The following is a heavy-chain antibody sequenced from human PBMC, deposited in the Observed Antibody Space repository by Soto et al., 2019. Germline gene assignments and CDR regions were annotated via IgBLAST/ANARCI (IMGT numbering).Heavy chain of an antibody. D-gene: IGHD3-10*01. V-gene: IGHV4-39*01. CDR2: FFIGGNT. CDR3: ARHLYGSGSAILPYFDY. Sequence: SETLSLTCAVSGGSISSGGYSWSWMRQPPGKGLEWIASFFIGGNTYYNPSLKSRVTISVDTSMNQFSLKLSSVTAADTAVYYCARHLYGSGSAILPYFDYWGQGTLVTVSS. CDR1: GGSISSGGYS. J-gene: IGHJ4*02.